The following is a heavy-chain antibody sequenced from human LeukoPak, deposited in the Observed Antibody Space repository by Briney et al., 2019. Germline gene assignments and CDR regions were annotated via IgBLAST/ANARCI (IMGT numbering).Heavy chain of an antibody. D-gene: IGHD2-21*02. Sequence: ASVKVSCKASGYTFTSYGISWVRQAPGQGLEWMGWISAYNGNTNYAQKLQGRVTMTTDTSTSTAYMELRSLRSDDTAVYYCARDSIRGDWLGRWSDPWGQGTLVTVSS. J-gene: IGHJ5*02. CDR2: ISAYNGNT. CDR3: ARDSIRGDWLGRWSDP. CDR1: GYTFTSYG. V-gene: IGHV1-18*01.